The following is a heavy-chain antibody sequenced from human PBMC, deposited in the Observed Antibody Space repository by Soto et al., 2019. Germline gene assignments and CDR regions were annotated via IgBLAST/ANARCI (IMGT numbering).Heavy chain of an antibody. CDR3: ARIDDYGDYVTDY. J-gene: IGHJ4*02. D-gene: IGHD4-17*01. Sequence: GGSLRLSCAASGFTFNTHGMHWVRQAPGKGLEWVAVIWYDGSQRYYGDFVRGRFTISRDNSQNTLYLQMTSLRAEDTAVYYCARIDDYGDYVTDYWGQGALVTVSS. V-gene: IGHV3-33*01. CDR2: IWYDGSQR. CDR1: GFTFNTHG.